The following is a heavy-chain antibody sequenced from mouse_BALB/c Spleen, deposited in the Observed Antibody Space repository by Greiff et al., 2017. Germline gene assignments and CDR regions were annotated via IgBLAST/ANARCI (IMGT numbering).Heavy chain of an antibody. CDR2: INPSTGYT. J-gene: IGHJ4*01. CDR1: GYTFTSYW. Sequence: QVQLQQSGAELAKPGASVKMSCKASGYTFTSYWMHWVKQRPGQGLEWIGYINPSTGYTEYNQKFKDKATLTADKSSSTAYMQLSSLTSEDSAVYYCARWGGLLRGDYYAMDYWGQGTSVTVSS. D-gene: IGHD1-1*01. V-gene: IGHV1-7*01. CDR3: ARWGGLLRGDYYAMDY.